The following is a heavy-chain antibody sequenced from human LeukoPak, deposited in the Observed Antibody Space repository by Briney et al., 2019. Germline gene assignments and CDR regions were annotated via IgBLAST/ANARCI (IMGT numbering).Heavy chain of an antibody. CDR3: VRQMDV. Sequence: PGGSPETFLGAPGIHLKNHWMDLVRQAPGKGLVLVSRINSDGSSTNYADSVKGRFTISRDNANNTLYLQMNRLRAEATAVYYCVRQMDVWGQGTTVTVSS. CDR1: IHLKNHW. V-gene: IGHV3-74*01. CDR2: INSDGSST. J-gene: IGHJ6*02.